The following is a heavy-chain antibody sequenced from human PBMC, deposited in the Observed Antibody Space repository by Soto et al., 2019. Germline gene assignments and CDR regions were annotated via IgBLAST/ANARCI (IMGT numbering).Heavy chain of an antibody. CDR1: GGSISSGGYY. CDR2: IYYSGST. J-gene: IGHJ6*02. V-gene: IGHV4-31*03. CDR3: ARGGYCSSTSCSDNDYYYYGMDV. Sequence: SETLSLTCTVSGGSISSGGYYWSWIRQHPGKGLEWIGYIYYSGSTYYNPSLKSRVTISVDTSKNQFSLKLCSVTAADTAVYYCARGGYCSSTSCSDNDYYYYGMDVWGQGTTVTASS. D-gene: IGHD2-2*03.